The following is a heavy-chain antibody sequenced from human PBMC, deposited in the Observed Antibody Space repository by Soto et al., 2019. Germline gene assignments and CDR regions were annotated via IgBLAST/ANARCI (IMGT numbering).Heavy chain of an antibody. D-gene: IGHD2-2*01. V-gene: IGHV6-1*01. CDR3: ARDWGGEFGWDIVVVTDYYGMDV. CDR2: TYYRSKWYN. J-gene: IGHJ6*02. CDR1: GDSVSSNSAA. Sequence: PSQTLSLTCAISGDSVSSNSAAWNWIRQSPSRGLEWLGRTYYRSKWYNDYAVSVKSRVTINPDTSKNQFSPQLNSVTPEDTAVYYCARDWGGEFGWDIVVVTDYYGMDVWGQGTTGTVSS.